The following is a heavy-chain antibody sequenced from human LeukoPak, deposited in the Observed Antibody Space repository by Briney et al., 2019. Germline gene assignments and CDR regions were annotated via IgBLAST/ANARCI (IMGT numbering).Heavy chain of an antibody. J-gene: IGHJ4*02. CDR3: ARHGLQTGDLDY. D-gene: IGHD7-27*01. CDR1: GGSISSSSYY. V-gene: IGHV4-39*01. CDR2: IYYSGST. Sequence: SETLSLTCTVSGGSISSSSYYWGWIRQPPGKGLEWIGSIYYSGSTYYNPSLKSRVTISVDTSKNQFSLKLSSVTAADTAVYCCARHGLQTGDLDYWGQGTLVTVSS.